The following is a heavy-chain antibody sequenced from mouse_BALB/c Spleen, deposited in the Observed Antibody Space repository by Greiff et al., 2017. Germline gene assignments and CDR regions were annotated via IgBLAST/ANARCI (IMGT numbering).Heavy chain of an antibody. D-gene: IGHD2-1*01. V-gene: IGHV1-69*02. CDR1: GYTFTSYW. J-gene: IGHJ3*01. Sequence: QVQLQQPGAELVKPGAPVKLSCKASGYTFTSYWMNWVKQRPGRGLEWIGRIDPSDSETHYNQKFKDKATLTVDKSSSTAYIQLSSLTSEDSAVYYCARDGNYAGFAYWGQGTLVTVSA. CDR3: ARDGNYAGFAY. CDR2: IDPSDSET.